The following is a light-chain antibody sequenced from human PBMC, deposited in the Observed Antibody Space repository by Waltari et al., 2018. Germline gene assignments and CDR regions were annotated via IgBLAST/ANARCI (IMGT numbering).Light chain of an antibody. Sequence: QSALTQPASVSASPGQSITISCTATSSDVGGSTYVSWYQQHPGKAPKIMIYEVSIRPSGVSNRFSGSKSGNAASLTISGLQAEDEADYYCSSYTSSNTLLFGTGTKLTVL. CDR3: SSYTSSNTLL. J-gene: IGLJ1*01. CDR1: SSDVGGSTY. CDR2: EVS. V-gene: IGLV2-14*03.